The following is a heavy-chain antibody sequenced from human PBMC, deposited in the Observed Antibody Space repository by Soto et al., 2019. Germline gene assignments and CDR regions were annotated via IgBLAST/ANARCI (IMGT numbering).Heavy chain of an antibody. CDR2: LNPNTGDT. V-gene: IGHV1-8*01. Sequence: GASVKVSCKASGYAFTSHDINWVRQATGQGLEWKGWLNPNTGDTGYAQKFQGRVTMTRNTSISTAYMALSSLRSEDTAVHYCVRAQPEHSNDWGQGARVTVSS. CDR3: VRAQPEHSND. J-gene: IGHJ4*02. D-gene: IGHD2-8*01. CDR1: GYAFTSHD.